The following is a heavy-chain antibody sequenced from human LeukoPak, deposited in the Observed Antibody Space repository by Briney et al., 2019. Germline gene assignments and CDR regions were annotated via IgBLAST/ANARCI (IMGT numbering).Heavy chain of an antibody. V-gene: IGHV3-49*04. Sequence: GGSLRLSCTASESTFGDYTMSWVRQAPGKGLEWVSFIRRKAYGGTTEYAASVKGRFTISRDDSKSIAYLQMNSLKTEDTAVYYCTRVVSGWFDPWGQGTLVTVSS. CDR1: ESTFGDYT. D-gene: IGHD6-25*01. J-gene: IGHJ5*02. CDR3: TRVVSGWFDP. CDR2: IRRKAYGGTT.